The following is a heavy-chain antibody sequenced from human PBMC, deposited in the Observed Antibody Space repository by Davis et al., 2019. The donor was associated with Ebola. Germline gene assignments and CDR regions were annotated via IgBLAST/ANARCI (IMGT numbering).Heavy chain of an antibody. Sequence: AASVTVSCKASGGTFSSNVVSWVRQAPGQGLEYMGGIIPALATTIYAPKFQGRVTITADASTTTAHLELSSLRYDDTAVYYCTRAEPDNTYDYNYYYGMDVWGQGTTVTVSS. CDR2: IIPALATT. V-gene: IGHV1-69*13. CDR1: GGTFSSNV. J-gene: IGHJ6*02. CDR3: TRAEPDNTYDYNYYYGMDV. D-gene: IGHD1-14*01.